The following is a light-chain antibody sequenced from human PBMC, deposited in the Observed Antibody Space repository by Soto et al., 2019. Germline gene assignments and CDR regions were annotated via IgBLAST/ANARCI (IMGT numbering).Light chain of an antibody. CDR3: QQANSFPLT. CDR1: QVIGNR. V-gene: IGKV1-12*01. J-gene: IGKJ4*01. CDR2: STS. Sequence: DIQMTQSPSSLSASVGDRVTVTCRASQVIGNRYIGWYQQKVGRPPKRLIYSTSILQSGVPSRFSGSGSGTDFTLTISSLQPEDFATYYCQQANSFPLTFGGGTKVDIK.